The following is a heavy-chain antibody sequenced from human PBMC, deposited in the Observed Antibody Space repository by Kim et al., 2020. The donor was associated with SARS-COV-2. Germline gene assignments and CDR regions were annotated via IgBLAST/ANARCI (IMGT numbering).Heavy chain of an antibody. J-gene: IGHJ5*02. CDR3: ARVSRVAGSDNWFDH. Sequence: SETLSLTCTVSGGSISSYYWSWIRQPPGKGLEWIGHIYYSGSTNYNPSLKSRVTISVDTSKNQFSLKYPSVTAADTAVYYFARVSRVAGSDNWFDHWGQG. CDR2: IYYSGST. D-gene: IGHD6-19*01. V-gene: IGHV4-59*01. CDR1: GGSISSYY.